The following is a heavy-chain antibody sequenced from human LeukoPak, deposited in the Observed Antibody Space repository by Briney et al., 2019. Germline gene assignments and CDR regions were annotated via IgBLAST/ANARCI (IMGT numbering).Heavy chain of an antibody. D-gene: IGHD3-16*01. J-gene: IGHJ6*02. Sequence: GGCLRLSCAASGFTFSSYWMNWARQAPGKGLEWVASINHNGNVNYYVDSVKGRFTISRDNAKNSLYLQMSNLRAENTAVYFCARGGGLDVWGQGATVTVSS. CDR3: ARGGGLDV. CDR1: GFTFSSYW. CDR2: INHNGNVN. V-gene: IGHV3-7*03.